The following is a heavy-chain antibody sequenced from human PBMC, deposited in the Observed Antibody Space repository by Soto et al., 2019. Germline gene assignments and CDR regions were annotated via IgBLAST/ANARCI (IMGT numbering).Heavy chain of an antibody. Sequence: EVQLVESGGGLVKPGGSLILSCAASGFSFSTYSMNWVRQAPGKGLEGVSSIIGSSTYIFYADSVKGRFTISRDNAKNSPYLQMNSLRAEDTAVYYCARDVPNWNFDSWGQGTLVTVSS. CDR3: ARDVPNWNFDS. CDR2: IIGSSTYI. D-gene: IGHD1-1*01. J-gene: IGHJ4*02. V-gene: IGHV3-21*03. CDR1: GFSFSTYS.